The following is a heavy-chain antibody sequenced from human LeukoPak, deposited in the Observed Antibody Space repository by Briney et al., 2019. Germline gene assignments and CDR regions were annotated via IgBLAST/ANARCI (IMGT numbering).Heavy chain of an antibody. CDR1: GGSFSGYY. V-gene: IGHV4-34*01. Sequence: PSETLSLTCAVYGGSFSGYYWSWIRQPPGKGLEWIGEINHSGSTNYNPSLKSRVTISVDTSKNQFSLKLSSVTAADTAFYYCASQGHHGKLVGSTLSHFYMAVWGKGTTVTVSS. D-gene: IGHD1-26*01. CDR3: ASQGHHGKLVGSTLSHFYMAV. CDR2: INHSGST. J-gene: IGHJ6*03.